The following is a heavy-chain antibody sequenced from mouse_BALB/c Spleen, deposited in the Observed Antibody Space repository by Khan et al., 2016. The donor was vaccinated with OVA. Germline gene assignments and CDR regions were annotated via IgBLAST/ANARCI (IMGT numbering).Heavy chain of an antibody. J-gene: IGHJ2*01. CDR2: IWAGGST. CDR3: ARDPVVEDYFDY. D-gene: IGHD1-1*01. Sequence: QVQLKESGPGLVAPSQSLSVTCTVSGFSLTSYGVHWVRQPPGKGLEWLGVIWAGGSTNYNSALMSRLRISKDNSKSQVFLKMNSLQTDDTAMYXWARDPVVEDYFDYWGQGTTLTVSS. V-gene: IGHV2-9*02. CDR1: GFSLTSYG.